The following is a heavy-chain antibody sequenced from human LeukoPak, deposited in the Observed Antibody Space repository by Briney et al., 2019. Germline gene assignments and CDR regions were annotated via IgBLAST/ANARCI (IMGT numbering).Heavy chain of an antibody. CDR1: GYTFTGYY. CDR2: NNPNSGGT. Sequence: ASVKVSCKASGYTFTGYYMHWVRQAPGQGLEWMGWNNPNSGGTNYAQKFQGRVTMTRDTSISTAYMELSRLRSDDTAVYYCARDVRGGWQTNWYFDLWGRGTLVTVSS. D-gene: IGHD6-19*01. CDR3: ARDVRGGWQTNWYFDL. J-gene: IGHJ2*01. V-gene: IGHV1-2*02.